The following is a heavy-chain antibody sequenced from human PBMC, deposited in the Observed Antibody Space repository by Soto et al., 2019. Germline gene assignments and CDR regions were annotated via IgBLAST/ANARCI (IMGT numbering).Heavy chain of an antibody. CDR1: GFTVSSNY. Sequence: EVQLVESGGGLIQPGGSLRLSCAASGFTVSSNYMSWVRQAPGKGLEWVSVIYSGGSTYYEEYVKGRFTISRDNSKNTLYIQISSARTENTAAYYRARQNYDILTGKKDYFHYLGQGTL. J-gene: IGHJ4*02. V-gene: IGHV3-53*01. CDR3: ARQNYDILTGKKDYFHY. D-gene: IGHD3-9*01. CDR2: IYSGGST.